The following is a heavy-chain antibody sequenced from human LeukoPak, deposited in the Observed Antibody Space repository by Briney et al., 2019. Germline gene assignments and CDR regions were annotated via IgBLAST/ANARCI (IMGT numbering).Heavy chain of an antibody. Sequence: GGSLRLSCATSGFTFRSYAMIWVRQAPERGLQWVSGISGSGTYYADFAKCRFTISRDNSKNTLYLQMNSLRAEDTATYYCARDPNGDYIGAFDMWGQGTMVTVS. CDR2: ISGSGT. V-gene: IGHV3-23*01. CDR3: ARDPNGDYIGAFDM. CDR1: GFTFRSYA. J-gene: IGHJ3*02. D-gene: IGHD4-17*01.